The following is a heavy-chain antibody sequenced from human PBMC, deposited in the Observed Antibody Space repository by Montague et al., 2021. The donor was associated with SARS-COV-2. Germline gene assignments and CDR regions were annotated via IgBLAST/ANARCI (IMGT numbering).Heavy chain of an antibody. Sequence: SETLSLTCAVSGGSFSRYYWSWIRQPPGKGLEWIGEISQSGNTKHNPSLQSRVSMSFDTSRNQFSLKVSSVTAADTAIYYCARLGDGIVPSPILGLGPYYSFYYMDVWGRGTTVTVSS. D-gene: IGHD2-2*02. CDR1: GGSFSRYY. CDR3: ARLGDGIVPSPILGLGPYYSFYYMDV. CDR2: ISQSGNT. V-gene: IGHV4-34*01. J-gene: IGHJ6*03.